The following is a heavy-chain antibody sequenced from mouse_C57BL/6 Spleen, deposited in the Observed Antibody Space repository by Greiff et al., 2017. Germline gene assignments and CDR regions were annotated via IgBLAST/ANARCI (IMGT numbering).Heavy chain of an antibody. D-gene: IGHD2-5*01. CDR2: IAPANGNT. CDR1: GYNIKNSY. CDR3: ARDYSNFWYFDV. V-gene: IGHV14-3*01. J-gene: IGHJ1*03. Sequence: VQLQQSVAELVRPGASVKLSCKASGYNIKNSYMNWVKQRPEQGLEWIGRIAPANGNTNYAQKFQGKATLTADTSSNTAYLQLSSLTSDDTAIYCCARDYSNFWYFDVWGTGTTVTVSS.